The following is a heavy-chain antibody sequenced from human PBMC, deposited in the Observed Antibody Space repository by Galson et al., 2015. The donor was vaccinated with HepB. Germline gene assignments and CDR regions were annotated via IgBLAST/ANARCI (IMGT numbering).Heavy chain of an antibody. D-gene: IGHD2-2*02. CDR1: GGTFSSYA. V-gene: IGHV1-69*13. CDR3: ASFPGGRYCSSTSCYTGGGGTFDP. CDR2: IIPIFGTA. J-gene: IGHJ5*02. Sequence: SVKVSCKASGGTFSSYAISWVRRAPGQGLEWMGGIIPIFGTANYAQKFQGRVTITADESTSTAYMELSSLRSEDTAVYYCASFPGGRYCSSTSCYTGGGGTFDPWGQGTLVTVSS.